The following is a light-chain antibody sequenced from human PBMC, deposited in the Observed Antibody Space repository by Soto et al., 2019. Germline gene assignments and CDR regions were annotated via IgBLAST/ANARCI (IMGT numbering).Light chain of an antibody. Sequence: QSVLTQPPSASGSPGQSVTISCTGTSSDVGGYDYVSWYQQHPDKAPRLMIYDVTKRPSGVPNRFSGSKSGNTASLTVSGLQAEDEADYYCSSYAGSNNYVFGTGTKVT. V-gene: IGLV2-8*01. CDR1: SSDVGGYDY. CDR3: SSYAGSNNYV. CDR2: DVT. J-gene: IGLJ1*01.